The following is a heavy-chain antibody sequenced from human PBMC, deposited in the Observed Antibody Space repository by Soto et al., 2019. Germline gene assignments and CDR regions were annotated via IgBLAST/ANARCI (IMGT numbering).Heavy chain of an antibody. CDR2: IWYDGSNK. D-gene: IGHD5-12*01. CDR1: GFNFNSYG. Sequence: QVQLVESGGGVVQPGRSLRLSCVASGFNFNSYGIHWVRQAPGKGLEWVALIWYDGSNKYYADSVKGRFTISRDNSKNTLSLQMNSLTAEDTAVYYCAREAIQWSCYYALDVWGQGTTVTVSS. V-gene: IGHV3-33*01. CDR3: AREAIQWSCYYALDV. J-gene: IGHJ6*02.